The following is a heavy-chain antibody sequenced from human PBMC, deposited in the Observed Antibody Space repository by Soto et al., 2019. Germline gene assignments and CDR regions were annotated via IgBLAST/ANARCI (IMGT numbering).Heavy chain of an antibody. V-gene: IGHV4-34*01. CDR2: INHSGST. J-gene: IGHJ6*02. CDR3: ARAGYSRYGGMDV. Sequence: AETLSLTCAVFGGSFSGYYWSWIRQPPGKGLEWIGEINHSGSTNYNPSLKSRVTISVDTSKNQFSLKLSSVTAADTAVYYCARAGYSRYGGMDVWGQGTTVTVSS. CDR1: GGSFSGYY. D-gene: IGHD6-13*01.